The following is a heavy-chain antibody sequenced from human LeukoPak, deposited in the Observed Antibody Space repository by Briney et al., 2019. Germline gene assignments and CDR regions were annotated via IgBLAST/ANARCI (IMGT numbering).Heavy chain of an antibody. D-gene: IGHD2-2*01. CDR1: GYTFIHFN. J-gene: IGHJ4*02. CDR2: IDPSSDDT. Sequence: GASVMVSCKASGYTFIHFNLHWVRQVPGQGLEWMGRIDPSSDDTKYAQKFQGRVTMTRDTSISTAYMDLSSLTSDDTAVYYCARTWRTEACRSSSCFEPDFDCWGQGTLVTVSS. V-gene: IGHV1-2*06. CDR3: ARTWRTEACRSSSCFEPDFDC.